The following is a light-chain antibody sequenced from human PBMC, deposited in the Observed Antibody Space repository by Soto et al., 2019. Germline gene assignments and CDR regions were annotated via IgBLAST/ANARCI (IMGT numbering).Light chain of an antibody. V-gene: IGKV4-1*01. CDR3: QQYYSPWT. CDR1: QSVLYSSNNKNY. J-gene: IGKJ1*01. Sequence: DIVMTQSPDSLAVSLGERATINCKSSQSVLYSSNNKNYLAWYQQKPGQPPKLLIYWASTRESGVPDRFSGSGSGTDLTHTISSLQAEDVAVYYCQQYYSPWTFGQGTKVEIK. CDR2: WAS.